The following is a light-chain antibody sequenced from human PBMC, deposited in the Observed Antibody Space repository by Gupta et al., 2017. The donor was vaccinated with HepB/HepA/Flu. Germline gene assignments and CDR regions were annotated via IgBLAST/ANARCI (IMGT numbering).Light chain of an antibody. CDR1: HRISAY. CDR2: GAS. CDR3: QQSYSIPYT. J-gene: IGKJ2*01. V-gene: IGKV1-39*01. Sequence: DIQMTQSPSSLSASVGDRVTITCRASHRISAYLNWYQQKPGRAPRLLIYGASNLQTGVPSRFSGSGSGTEFTLTISRLQPEDVATFYCQQSYSIPYTFGQGSKVEI.